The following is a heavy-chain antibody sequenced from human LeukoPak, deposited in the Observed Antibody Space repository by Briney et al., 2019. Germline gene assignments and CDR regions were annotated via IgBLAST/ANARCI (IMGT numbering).Heavy chain of an antibody. CDR2: IYYSGST. CDR3: ARAPTVSNAAYFDY. CDR1: GGSISSYY. V-gene: IGHV4-59*01. J-gene: IGHJ4*02. Sequence: SETLSLTCTVSGGSISSYYWSWIRQPPGKGLEWIGYIYYSGSTNYNPSLKSRVTISVDTSKNQFSLKLSSVTAADTAVYYCARAPTVSNAAYFDYWGQGTLVTVSS. D-gene: IGHD4-17*01.